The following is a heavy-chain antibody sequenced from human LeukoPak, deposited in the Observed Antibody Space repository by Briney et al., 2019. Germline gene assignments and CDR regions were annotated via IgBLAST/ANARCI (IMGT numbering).Heavy chain of an antibody. V-gene: IGHV3-23*01. CDR1: GFTFSSFA. Sequence: PGGSLRLSCAASGFTFSSFAMAWVRQAPGRGLEWVAVIGHGGYDIHYADSVKGRFTISRDNSKNILYLQMNSLRAEDTAVYYCAKVTTIFGVVPHPTHFDYWGQGTLVTVSS. CDR2: IGHGGYDI. J-gene: IGHJ4*02. D-gene: IGHD3-3*01. CDR3: AKVTTIFGVVPHPTHFDY.